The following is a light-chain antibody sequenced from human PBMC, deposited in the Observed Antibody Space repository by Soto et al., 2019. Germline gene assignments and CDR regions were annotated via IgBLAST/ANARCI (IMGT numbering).Light chain of an antibody. V-gene: IGKV3-20*01. CDR2: GAS. CDR1: QSVSSSY. CDR3: QQYCSSLT. Sequence: EIVLTQSPCTLSLSPGERATLSCRASQSVSSSYLAWYQQKPGQAPRLLIYGASSRATGSPDRFSGSGSGTDFTLTISRLEPEDFAVYYCQQYCSSLTFVGGAKVEIK. J-gene: IGKJ4*01.